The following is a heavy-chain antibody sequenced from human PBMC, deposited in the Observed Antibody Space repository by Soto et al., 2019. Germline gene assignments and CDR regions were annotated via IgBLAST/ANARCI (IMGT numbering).Heavy chain of an antibody. CDR1: GYTFTSYD. J-gene: IGHJ5*02. V-gene: IGHV1-8*01. Sequence: SVQVSCKASGYTFTSYDINWVRQASGQGLEWMGWMNPNSGNTGYAQKFQGRVTMTRNTSISTAYMELSSLISEDTAVYRSARGGITIFGVATCWSDRWGRGRMSTVAS. CDR3: ARGGITIFGVATCWSDR. D-gene: IGHD3-3*01. CDR2: MNPNSGNT.